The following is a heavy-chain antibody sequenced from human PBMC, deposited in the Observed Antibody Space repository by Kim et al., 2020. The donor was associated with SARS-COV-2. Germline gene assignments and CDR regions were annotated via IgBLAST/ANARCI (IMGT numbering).Heavy chain of an antibody. CDR2: INPSGGST. CDR1: GYTFTSYY. CDR3: ARDTASPSYCGGDCYYYFDY. D-gene: IGHD2-21*02. Sequence: ASVKVSCKAYGYTFTSYYMHWVRQAPGQGLEWMGIINPSGGSTSYAQKFQGRVTMTRDTSTSTVYMELSSLRSEDTAVYYCARDTASPSYCGGDCYYYFDYWGQGTLVTVSS. J-gene: IGHJ4*02. V-gene: IGHV1-46*01.